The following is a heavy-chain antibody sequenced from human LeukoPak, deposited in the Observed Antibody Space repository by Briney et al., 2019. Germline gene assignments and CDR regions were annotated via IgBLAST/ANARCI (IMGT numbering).Heavy chain of an antibody. CDR2: IGGSDSIV. Sequence: GRSLRLSCVVSELIVNDYYTSWIRQAPGKGLEWVADIGGSDSIVAYAASVRGRFSLSRDFAKNSLYLEMNSVRAEDTAVYYCEREMVAGTFDSWGEGAMVTVCS. CDR3: EREMVAGTFDS. J-gene: IGHJ4*02. CDR1: ELIVNDYY. D-gene: IGHD6-19*01. V-gene: IGHV3-11*04.